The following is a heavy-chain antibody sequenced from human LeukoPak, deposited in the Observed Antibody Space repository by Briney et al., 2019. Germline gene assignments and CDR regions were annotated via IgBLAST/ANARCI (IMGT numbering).Heavy chain of an antibody. V-gene: IGHV5-51*01. CDR3: ARHVPAYYYGSGSYPAPGAFDI. D-gene: IGHD3-10*01. CDR2: IYHGDSDT. CDR1: GSSFTSDW. J-gene: IGHJ3*02. Sequence: GGGLKTSLEGAGSSFTSDWIGWGRPLAGKGGGGMGIIYHGDSDTRYSTSFEGQVTISAEKSIKTSYLRRSRLEAADTAMYYCARHVPAYYYGSGSYPAPGAFDIWGQGTMVTVSS.